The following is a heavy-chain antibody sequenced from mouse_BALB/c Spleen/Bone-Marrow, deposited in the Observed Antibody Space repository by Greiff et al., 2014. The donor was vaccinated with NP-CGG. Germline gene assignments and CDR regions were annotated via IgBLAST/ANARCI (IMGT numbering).Heavy chain of an antibody. CDR1: GFSFSDYY. CDR2: ISDSGGST. V-gene: IGHV5-12*02. D-gene: IGHD1-1*01. CDR3: ARLGDYSYFDY. J-gene: IGHJ2*01. Sequence: EVKLVESGGGIVQPGGSLKLSCVISGFSFSDYYMYWVRQTPEKRLEWVAYISDSGGSTYYPDTVKGRFTISRDNAKNTLYLQMSRLKSEGTAMYYCARLGDYSYFDYWGQGTTLTVSS.